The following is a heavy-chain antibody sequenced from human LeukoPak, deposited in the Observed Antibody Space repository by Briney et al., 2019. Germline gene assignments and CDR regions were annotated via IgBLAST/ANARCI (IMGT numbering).Heavy chain of an antibody. CDR1: GYTFTSYG. J-gene: IGHJ5*02. CDR3: ERDLPTRGGYNWFDP. V-gene: IGHV1-18*01. D-gene: IGHD1-1*01. Sequence: AASVKVSCKASGYTFTSYGISWVRQATGQGLEGMGWISAYNGNTNYAQKLQGRVTMPTNTPTSTAYIERRSLRSDDTAVYYCERDLPTRGGYNWFDPWGLGTLVTVSS. CDR2: ISAYNGNT.